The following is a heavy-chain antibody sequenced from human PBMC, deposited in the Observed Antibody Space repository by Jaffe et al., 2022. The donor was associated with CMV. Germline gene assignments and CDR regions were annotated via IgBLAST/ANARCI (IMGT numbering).Heavy chain of an antibody. CDR2: VDKDGNT. V-gene: IGHV4-61*08. D-gene: IGHD3-10*01. Sequence: RLQESGPGLVKASETLSLTCTVSGESINTIGHYWTWIRQPPGMGLEWIGYVDKDGNTYYTPSLLGRLTISVDTSKNQFSLQLASVTAADAAVYYCARDFRGFLGFGQLSTYSRQALDVWGRGTTVTVSS. CDR3: ARDFRGFLGFGQLSTYSRQALDV. CDR1: GESINTIGHY. J-gene: IGHJ6*02.